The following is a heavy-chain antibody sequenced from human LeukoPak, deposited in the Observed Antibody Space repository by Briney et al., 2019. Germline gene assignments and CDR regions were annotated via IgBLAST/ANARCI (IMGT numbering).Heavy chain of an antibody. CDR1: GFTFSSYG. J-gene: IGHJ3*02. CDR2: ISGSGGST. CDR3: AKDRDYYDSSGHPLDAFDI. Sequence: PGGSLRLSCAAPGFTFSSYGMSWVRQAPGKGLEWVSAISGSGGSTYYADSVKGRFTISRDNSKNTLYLQMNSLRAEDTAVYYCAKDRDYYDSSGHPLDAFDIWGQGTMVTVSS. V-gene: IGHV3-23*01. D-gene: IGHD3-22*01.